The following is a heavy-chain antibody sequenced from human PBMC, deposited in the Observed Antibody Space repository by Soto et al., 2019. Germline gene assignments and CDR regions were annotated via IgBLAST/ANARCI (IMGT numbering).Heavy chain of an antibody. J-gene: IGHJ6*02. Sequence: GGSLRLSCAASGFPFSSYGMHWVRQAPGKGLAWVAVIWYDGSNKYYADSVKGRFTISRDNSKNTLYLQMNGLRAEDTAVYYCARDDNWNYYYYYYGMDVWGQGTTVTVSS. D-gene: IGHD1-7*01. CDR2: IWYDGSNK. CDR1: GFPFSSYG. V-gene: IGHV3-33*01. CDR3: ARDDNWNYYYYYYGMDV.